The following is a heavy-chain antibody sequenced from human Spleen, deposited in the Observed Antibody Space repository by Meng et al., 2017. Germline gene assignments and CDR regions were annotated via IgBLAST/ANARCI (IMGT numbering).Heavy chain of an antibody. D-gene: IGHD3-22*01. V-gene: IGHV3-66*02. CDR2: IYSGGNT. CDR1: GFSVSHNY. Sequence: GGSLRLSCAASGFSVSHNYMCWVRQAPGKWLEWVPVIYSGGNTYYAGSVKVRCTISRDNSKNTVFLQTNSLRAEDTAVYYCARSPIDKDDLSAPPLDYWGQGTLVTVSS. J-gene: IGHJ4*02. CDR3: ARSPIDKDDLSAPPLDY.